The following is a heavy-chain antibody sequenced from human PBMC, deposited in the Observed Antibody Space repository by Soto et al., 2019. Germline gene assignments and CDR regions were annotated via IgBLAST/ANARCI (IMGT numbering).Heavy chain of an antibody. Sequence: QVQLQQWGAGLLKPSETLSLTCAVSGGSFSGYYWSWIRQPPGKGLEWIGEINHSGSTNYNPSLKRRVTISVDTSKNQFSLKLRSVTAADTVVYYCARLSYGSDYWGQGTLVTVSS. D-gene: IGHD3-10*01. V-gene: IGHV4-34*01. CDR3: ARLSYGSDY. J-gene: IGHJ4*02. CDR2: INHSGST. CDR1: GGSFSGYY.